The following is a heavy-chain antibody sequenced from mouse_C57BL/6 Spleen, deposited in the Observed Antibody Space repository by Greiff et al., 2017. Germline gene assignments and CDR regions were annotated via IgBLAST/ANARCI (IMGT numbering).Heavy chain of an antibody. D-gene: IGHD1-1*01. Sequence: EVQRVESGPELVKPGASVKISCKASGYSFTGYYMNWVKQSPEKSLEWIGEINPSTGGTTYNQKFKAKATLTVDKSSSTAYMQLKSLTSEDSAVYYCARKERALLRSFDYWGQGTTLTVSS. V-gene: IGHV1-42*01. CDR2: INPSTGGT. CDR1: GYSFTGYY. J-gene: IGHJ2*01. CDR3: ARKERALLRSFDY.